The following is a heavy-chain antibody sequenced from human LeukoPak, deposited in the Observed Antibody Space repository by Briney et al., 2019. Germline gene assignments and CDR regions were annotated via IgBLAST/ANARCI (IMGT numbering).Heavy chain of an antibody. D-gene: IGHD3-3*01. CDR2: ISSSGSTI. CDR1: GFTFSDYY. CDR3: ARAVTMFGVAKEYFQH. V-gene: IGHV3-11*01. J-gene: IGHJ1*01. Sequence: GGSLRLSCAASGFTFSDYYMSWIRQAPGKGLEWVSYISSSGSTIYYADSVKGRFTISRDNAKSSLYLQMNSLRAEDTAVYYCARAVTMFGVAKEYFQHWGQGTLVTVSS.